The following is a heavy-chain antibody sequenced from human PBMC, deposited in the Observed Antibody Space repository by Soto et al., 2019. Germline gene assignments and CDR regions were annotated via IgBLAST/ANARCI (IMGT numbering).Heavy chain of an antibody. CDR3: AKDGEYRGGLRYFSY. CDR1: GFTFSSYA. D-gene: IGHD3-9*01. Sequence: GGSLRFSCAASGFTFSSYAMSWVRQAPGKGLEWVSAISGSGGSTYYADSVKGRFTISRDNSKNTLYLQMNSLRAEDTAVYYCAKDGEYRGGLRYFSYWGQGTLVTVSS. V-gene: IGHV3-23*01. J-gene: IGHJ4*02. CDR2: ISGSGGST.